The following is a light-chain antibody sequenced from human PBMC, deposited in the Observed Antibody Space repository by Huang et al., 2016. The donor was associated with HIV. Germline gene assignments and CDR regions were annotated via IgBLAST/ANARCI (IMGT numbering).Light chain of an antibody. CDR1: QSFRSS. CDR2: AAS. V-gene: IGKV1-39*01. J-gene: IGKJ2*01. CDR3: QQSDSTPYT. Sequence: DIQMTQSQSSLSESVGDRVTISCRSSQSFRSSLNWYQQRPGKAPKLLIYAASSLQSGVPSRFSGSGAGTDFSLTINSLQPEDFATYYCQQSDSTPYTFGQGTKLEIK.